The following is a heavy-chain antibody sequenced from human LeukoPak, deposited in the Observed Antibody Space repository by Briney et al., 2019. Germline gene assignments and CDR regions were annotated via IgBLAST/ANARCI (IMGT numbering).Heavy chain of an antibody. D-gene: IGHD3-10*01. CDR2: ITPNSGAT. CDR1: GYTFTAYN. V-gene: IGHV1-2*02. CDR3: ARGMGSGTFRRFDF. Sequence: GASVTVSCKASGYTFTAYNIHWVRQAPGQGLEWMGWITPNSGATNYAQQFQGRVTMTRDTSISTAYMELNNLISDDTAVYYCARGMGSGTFRRFDFWGQGTLVTVSS. J-gene: IGHJ4*02.